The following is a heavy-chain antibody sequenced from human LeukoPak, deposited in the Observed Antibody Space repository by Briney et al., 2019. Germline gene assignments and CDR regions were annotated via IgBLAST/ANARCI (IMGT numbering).Heavy chain of an antibody. CDR2: IYPGDSDT. CDR3: ARSVHDEGGAFDY. J-gene: IGHJ4*02. D-gene: IGHD4/OR15-4a*01. CDR1: GYSFTSYW. V-gene: IGHV5-51*01. Sequence: RGESLKISCKGSGYSFTSYWIGWVRQMPGKGLEWMGIIYPGDSDTRYSPSFQGQVTISADKSISTAYLQWSSLKASDTAMYYCARSVHDEGGAFDYWGQGTLVTVSS.